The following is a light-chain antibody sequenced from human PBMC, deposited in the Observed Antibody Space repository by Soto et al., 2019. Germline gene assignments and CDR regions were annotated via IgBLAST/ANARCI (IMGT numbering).Light chain of an antibody. Sequence: ETVLTQSPGTLSLSPGERATLSCRASQTVRNNYLAWYQQKPGQAPRLLIYDASSRATGIPDRFSGSGSGTEFTLTISSLQSEDFAVYYCQQYNNWPRTFGQGTKVDIK. CDR1: QTVRNNY. CDR2: DAS. CDR3: QQYNNWPRT. J-gene: IGKJ1*01. V-gene: IGKV3-20*01.